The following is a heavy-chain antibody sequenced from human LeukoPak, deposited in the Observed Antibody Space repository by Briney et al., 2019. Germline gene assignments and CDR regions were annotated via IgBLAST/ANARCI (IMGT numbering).Heavy chain of an antibody. CDR2: ISGSGGNT. CDR3: AKVSWANYFDY. CDR1: GFSFSSYA. J-gene: IGHJ4*02. Sequence: PGGSLRLSCAASGFSFSSYAMSWVRQAPGQGLEWVSAISGSGGNTYYADSVRGRFTISRDNSKNTLYLQMNSLRSEDTAIYYCAKVSWANYFDYWGQGTLVTVSS. D-gene: IGHD6-13*01. V-gene: IGHV3-23*01.